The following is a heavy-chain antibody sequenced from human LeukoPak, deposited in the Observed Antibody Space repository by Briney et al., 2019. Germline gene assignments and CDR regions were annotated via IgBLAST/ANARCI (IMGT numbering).Heavy chain of an antibody. CDR3: ASYEMVRGVIGEGASWFDP. J-gene: IGHJ5*02. CDR2: IDPSDSYT. V-gene: IGHV5-10-1*01. Sequence: GESLRISCKGSGYSFTSYWISWVRQMPGKGLEWMGRIDPSDSYTNYSPSFQGHVTISADKSISTAYLQWSSLKASDTAMYYCASYEMVRGVIGEGASWFDPWGQGTLVTVSS. D-gene: IGHD3-10*01. CDR1: GYSFTSYW.